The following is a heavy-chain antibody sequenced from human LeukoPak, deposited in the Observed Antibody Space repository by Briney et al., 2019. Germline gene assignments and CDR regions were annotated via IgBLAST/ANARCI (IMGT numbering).Heavy chain of an antibody. V-gene: IGHV3-30-3*01. CDR3: AREIVTGGPYYHYGMDV. CDR2: ISYDGSNK. D-gene: IGHD2/OR15-2a*01. J-gene: IGHJ6*02. Sequence: GGSLRLSCAASGFTFSSYAMHWVRQAPGKGLEWVAVISYDGSNKYYADSVKGRFTISRDNAKNSLYLQMNSLRAEDTAVYYCAREIVTGGPYYHYGMDVWGQGTTVTVSS. CDR1: GFTFSSYA.